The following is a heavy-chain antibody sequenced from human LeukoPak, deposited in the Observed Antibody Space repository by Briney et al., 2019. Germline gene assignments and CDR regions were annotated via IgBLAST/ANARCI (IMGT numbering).Heavy chain of an antibody. CDR2: IYYSGST. D-gene: IGHD1-20*01. CDR3: ARRVTGNRKFDY. Sequence: NPSETLSLTCTVSGGSISSSSYYWGWIRQPPGKGLEWIGSIYYSGSTYYNPSLKSRVTISVDTSKNQFSLKLSSVTAADTAVYYCARRVTGNRKFDYWGQGTLVTVSS. CDR1: GGSISSSSYY. V-gene: IGHV4-39*07. J-gene: IGHJ4*02.